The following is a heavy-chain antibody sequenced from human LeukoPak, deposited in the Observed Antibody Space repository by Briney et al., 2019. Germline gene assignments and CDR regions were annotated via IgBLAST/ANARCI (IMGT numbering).Heavy chain of an antibody. J-gene: IGHJ6*02. D-gene: IGHD3-22*01. CDR3: ARWDVRVITPYYYYYGMDV. CDR1: GGSISSCY. V-gene: IGHV4-59*01. CDR2: IYYSGST. Sequence: SETLSLTCTVSGGSISSCYWSWIRQPPGKGLEWIGYIYYSGSTNYNPSLKSRVTISVDTSKNQFSLKLSSVTAADTAVYYCARWDVRVITPYYYYYGMDVWGQGTTVTVSS.